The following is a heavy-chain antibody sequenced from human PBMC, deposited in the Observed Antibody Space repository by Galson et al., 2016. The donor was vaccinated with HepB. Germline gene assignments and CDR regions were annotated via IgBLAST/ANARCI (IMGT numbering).Heavy chain of an antibody. V-gene: IGHV3-49*03. CDR1: GFTFGDYA. CDR3: ARGMSHDYGVSADY. J-gene: IGHJ4*02. CDR2: IRNKAYGGTT. Sequence: SLRLSCAASGFTFGDYAMSWFRQAPGKGLEWVGFIRNKAYGGTTEYAASVKGRFTISRDDSKSIAYVQMNSLRAEDTALYYCARGMSHDYGVSADYWGQGTLVTVSS. D-gene: IGHD4-17*01.